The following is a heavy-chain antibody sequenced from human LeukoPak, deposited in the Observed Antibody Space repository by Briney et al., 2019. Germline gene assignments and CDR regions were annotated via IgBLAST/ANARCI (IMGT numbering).Heavy chain of an antibody. D-gene: IGHD3-3*01. CDR2: IYYSGST. CDR3: ARDAYDFWSGYPADAFDI. Sequence: PSETLSLTCTVSGGSISSGDYYWSWIRQPPGKGLEWIGYIYYSGSTYYNPSLKSRVTISVDTSKNQFSLKLSSVTAADTAVYYCARDAYDFWSGYPADAFDIWGQGTMVTVSS. J-gene: IGHJ3*02. V-gene: IGHV4-30-4*02. CDR1: GGSISSGDYY.